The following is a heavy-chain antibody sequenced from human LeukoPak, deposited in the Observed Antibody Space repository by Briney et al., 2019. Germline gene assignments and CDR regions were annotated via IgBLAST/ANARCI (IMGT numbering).Heavy chain of an antibody. Sequence: ASVKVSCKASGYPFTRYGISWVRQAPGQGLEWMGWISAYNGNTNYAQKLQGRVTMTTDTSTSTAYMELRSLRSDDTAVYYCARVSIPPYYYDSSGYESAYYYYGMDVWGQGTTVTVSS. J-gene: IGHJ6*02. CDR2: ISAYNGNT. CDR1: GYPFTRYG. CDR3: ARVSIPPYYYDSSGYESAYYYYGMDV. V-gene: IGHV1-18*01. D-gene: IGHD3-22*01.